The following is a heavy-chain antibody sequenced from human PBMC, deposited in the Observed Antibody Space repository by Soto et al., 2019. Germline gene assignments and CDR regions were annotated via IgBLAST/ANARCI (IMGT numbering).Heavy chain of an antibody. D-gene: IGHD6-13*01. CDR1: GFTFSSYE. J-gene: IGHJ5*02. V-gene: IGHV3-48*03. CDR3: ARDQQLVLGGWFDP. Sequence: PGGSLRLSCAASGFTFSSYEMNWVRQAPGKGLEWVSYISSSGSTIYYADSVKGRFTISRDNANNSLYLQMNSLRAEDTAVYYCARDQQLVLGGWFDPWGQGTLVTVSS. CDR2: ISSSGSTI.